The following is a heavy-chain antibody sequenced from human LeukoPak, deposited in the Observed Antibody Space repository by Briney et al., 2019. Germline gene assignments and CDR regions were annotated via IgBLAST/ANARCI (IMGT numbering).Heavy chain of an antibody. CDR1: GFTFSNYW. D-gene: IGHD4-17*01. Sequence: GGSLRLSCAASGFTFSNYWMSWVRQAPGKGLEWVANIKQDGSEKYYVDSVKGRFTISRDNAKNSLYLQMNSLRAEDTAVYYCASPRGEDYGYFDYWGQGTLVTVSS. V-gene: IGHV3-7*01. CDR3: ASPRGEDYGYFDY. CDR2: IKQDGSEK. J-gene: IGHJ4*02.